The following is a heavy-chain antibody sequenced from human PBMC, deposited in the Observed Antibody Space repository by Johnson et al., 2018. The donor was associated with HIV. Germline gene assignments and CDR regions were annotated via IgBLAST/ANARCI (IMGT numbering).Heavy chain of an antibody. D-gene: IGHD6-6*01. CDR1: GFTFSSYW. Sequence: QLVESGGGVVQPGGSLRLSCAASGFTFSSYWMSWVRQAPGEGLEWVANIKQDGSEKYYVDSVRGAFTISKDNAKNSLYLQMNSLRAKDTAVYYCAREYSSSRGAFDIWGQGTMVTVSS. CDR2: IKQDGSEK. J-gene: IGHJ3*02. CDR3: AREYSSSRGAFDI. V-gene: IGHV3-7*05.